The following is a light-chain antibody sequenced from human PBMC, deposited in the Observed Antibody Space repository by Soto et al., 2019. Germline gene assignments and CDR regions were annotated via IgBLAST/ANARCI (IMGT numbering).Light chain of an antibody. Sequence: QSALTQPASVSGSPGQSITISCTGTSSDVGRYNYVSWYQQHPGRAPKLIIYEVSNRPSGVSDRFSGSKSGNVASLTISGLQAADEADYYYGSDTTTYVRLFGTGTKGTVL. J-gene: IGLJ1*01. CDR1: SSDVGRYNY. CDR3: GSDTTTYVRL. V-gene: IGLV2-14*01. CDR2: EVS.